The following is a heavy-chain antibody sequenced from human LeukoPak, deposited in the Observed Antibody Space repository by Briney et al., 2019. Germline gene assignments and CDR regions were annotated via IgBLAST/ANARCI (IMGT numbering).Heavy chain of an antibody. CDR1: GASIRTYY. CDR3: ARADGSSGWFDP. D-gene: IGHD6-6*01. V-gene: IGHV4-59*01. Sequence: SETLSLTCSVSGASIRTYYWTWIRQPPGKGLEWIGYIYYTGSFNYNPSLKSRVTISVDTSKSQFSLKLRSVTTADTAVYYCARADGSSGWFDPWGQGTPVTVSS. J-gene: IGHJ5*02. CDR2: IYYTGSF.